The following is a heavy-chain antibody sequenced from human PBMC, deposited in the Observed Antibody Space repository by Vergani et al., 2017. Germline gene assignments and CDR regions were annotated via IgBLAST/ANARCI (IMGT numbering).Heavy chain of an antibody. Sequence: QVQLVQSGAEVKKPGSSVKVSCKASGGTFSSYAISWVRQAPGQGLEWMGGIIPNSGGTNYAQKFQGRVTMTRDTSISTAYMELSRLRSDDTAVYYCARWVTTVVMKAFDIWGQGTMVTVSS. CDR3: ARWVTTVVMKAFDI. V-gene: IGHV1-2*02. CDR1: GGTFSSYA. CDR2: IIPNSGGT. D-gene: IGHD4-23*01. J-gene: IGHJ3*02.